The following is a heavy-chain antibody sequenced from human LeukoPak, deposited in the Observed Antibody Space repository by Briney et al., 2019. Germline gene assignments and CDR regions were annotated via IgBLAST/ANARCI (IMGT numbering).Heavy chain of an antibody. CDR3: ARDPTNTSGRYAHFDF. D-gene: IGHD6-19*01. CDR1: GYTFNHHG. V-gene: IGHV1-18*01. J-gene: IGHJ4*02. Sequence: ASVTVSCKASGYTFNHHGISLVRQAPGQGLEWMGWVSCFTGDTHYAQKFQGRVTMTRDTSTTTAYMELRSLRSGDTALYYCARDPTNTSGRYAHFDFWGQGTLVTVSS. CDR2: VSCFTGDT.